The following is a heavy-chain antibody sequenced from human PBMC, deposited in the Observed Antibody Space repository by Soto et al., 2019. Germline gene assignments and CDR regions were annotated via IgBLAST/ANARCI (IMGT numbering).Heavy chain of an antibody. CDR1: GFTFISYA. V-gene: IGHV3-30-3*01. D-gene: IGHD3-10*01. J-gene: IGHJ6*02. CDR3: ARSRHGSGSYTHFYYGLDV. CDR2: ISFDGSTE. Sequence: QVQLVESGGGVVQPGRSLRLSCAASGFTFISYAMHWVRQAPGKGLEWVAVISFDGSTEYYADSVKGRFTISRDNSKNTVYLQMNILRSEATAVYYCARSRHGSGSYTHFYYGLDVWGQGTTVTVSS.